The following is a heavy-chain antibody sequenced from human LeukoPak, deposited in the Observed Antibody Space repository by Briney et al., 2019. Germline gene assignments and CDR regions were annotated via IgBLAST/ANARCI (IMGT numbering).Heavy chain of an antibody. D-gene: IGHD2-2*01. V-gene: IGHV3-21*05. CDR2: INDESSDI. J-gene: IGHJ4*02. CDR3: ARDTFQPGLIDS. CDR1: GFTFSLYA. Sequence: GGSLRLSCAASGFTFSLYAMNWVRQAPGKGLEWVSYINDESSDIHYAGSVRGRFTISRDDARQTLYLQLSSLRFEDTAVYYCARDTFQPGLIDSWGQGTLVTVSS.